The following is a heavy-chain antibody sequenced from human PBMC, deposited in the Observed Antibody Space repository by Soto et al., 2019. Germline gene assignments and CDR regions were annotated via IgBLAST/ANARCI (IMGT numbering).Heavy chain of an antibody. V-gene: IGHV1-18*01. CDR3: ARDEYSSGWYRVDY. Sequence: ASVKVSCKASGYTFTSYGISWVRQAPGQGLEWMGWISAYNGNTNYAQKLQGRVTVTTDTSTSTAYMELRSLRSDDTAVYYCARDEYSSGWYRVDYWGQGTLVTVSS. CDR1: GYTFTSYG. D-gene: IGHD6-19*01. J-gene: IGHJ4*02. CDR2: ISAYNGNT.